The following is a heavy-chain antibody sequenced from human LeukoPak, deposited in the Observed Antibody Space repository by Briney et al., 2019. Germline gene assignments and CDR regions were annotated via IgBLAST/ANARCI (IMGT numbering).Heavy chain of an antibody. CDR3: VRSYYYGSGTN. CDR1: GFTVSSSY. Sequence: PGGSLRLSCAASGFTVSSSYMTWVRQAPGKGLEWVSVIYTSGSTYYADSVKGRFTISRDNSKITLYLQMNSLRAEDTAVYYCVRSYYYGSGTNWGQGTLVTVSS. CDR2: IYTSGST. D-gene: IGHD3-10*01. J-gene: IGHJ4*02. V-gene: IGHV3-53*01.